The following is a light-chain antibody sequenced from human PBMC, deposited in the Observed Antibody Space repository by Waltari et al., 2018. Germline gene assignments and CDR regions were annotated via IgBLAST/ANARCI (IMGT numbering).Light chain of an antibody. CDR1: QGINTD. J-gene: IGKJ1*01. Sequence: AIQMTQSPSSLSASVGDRVTISCRASQGINTDFGWYQQKPGRAPKLLIPGASTLQSGVPSRFSGSGSGTVFTLTISSLQPDDFTTYYCLQDHTYPLTFGQGTKVDI. V-gene: IGKV1-6*01. CDR2: GAS. CDR3: LQDHTYPLT.